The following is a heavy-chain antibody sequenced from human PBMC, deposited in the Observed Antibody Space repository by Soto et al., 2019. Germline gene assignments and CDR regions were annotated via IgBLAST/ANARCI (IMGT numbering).Heavy chain of an antibody. Sequence: QVQLVQSGAEVKKPGASVKVSCKASGYTFTSYYMHWVRQAPGQGLEWMGIINTSGGSTSYAQKFQGKVTMTRDTSTCTVYMELSRLRSEDTAVYYCARDMFEVVGAYDYSMDVWGQGTTVTVSS. CDR2: INTSGGST. D-gene: IGHD2-2*01. V-gene: IGHV1-46*01. J-gene: IGHJ6*02. CDR1: GYTFTSYY. CDR3: ARDMFEVVGAYDYSMDV.